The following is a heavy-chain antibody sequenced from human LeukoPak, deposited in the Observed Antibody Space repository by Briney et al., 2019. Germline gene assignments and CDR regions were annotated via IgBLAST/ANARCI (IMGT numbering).Heavy chain of an antibody. V-gene: IGHV4-34*01. CDR1: GGSFSGYY. J-gene: IGHJ4*02. Sequence: SETLSLTCAVYGGSFSGYYWSWIRQPPGKGLEWIWEINHSGSTNYNPSLKSRVTISVDTSKNQFSLKLSSVTAADTAVYYCARGFGAYCSSTSCYAFDYWGQGTLVTVSS. CDR2: INHSGST. CDR3: ARGFGAYCSSTSCYAFDY. D-gene: IGHD2-2*01.